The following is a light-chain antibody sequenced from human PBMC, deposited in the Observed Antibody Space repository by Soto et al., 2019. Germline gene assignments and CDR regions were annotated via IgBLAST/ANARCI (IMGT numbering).Light chain of an antibody. CDR2: GAS. J-gene: IGKJ1*01. V-gene: IGKV3-20*01. CDR3: QQYDNSPPT. Sequence: EIVLTQSPSTLSLSPGERATLSCRASQSVSSSFLAWYQQKPGQAPRLLIYGASSRATGIPDRFSGSGSGTDFSLTISRLEPEDFAVYYCQQYDNSPPTFGQGTKVEIK. CDR1: QSVSSSF.